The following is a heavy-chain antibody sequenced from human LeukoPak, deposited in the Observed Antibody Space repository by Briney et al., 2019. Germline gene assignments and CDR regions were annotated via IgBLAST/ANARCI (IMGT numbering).Heavy chain of an antibody. D-gene: IGHD3-9*01. CDR1: GFTFSSYA. J-gene: IGHJ6*02. CDR3: AKVFSFEYYGMDV. CDR2: ISGSGGST. V-gene: IGHV3-23*01. Sequence: GGSLRLSCAASGFTFSSYAMSWVRQAPGKGLEWVSAISGSGGSTYYADSVKGRFTITRDNSKNTLYLQMNSLRAEDTAVYYCAKVFSFEYYGMDVWGQGTTVTVSS.